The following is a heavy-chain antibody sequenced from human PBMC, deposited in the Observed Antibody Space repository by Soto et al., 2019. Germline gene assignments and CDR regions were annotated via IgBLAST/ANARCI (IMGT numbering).Heavy chain of an antibody. V-gene: IGHV1-69*13. Sequence: GASVKVSCKTSGGTFSNDIITWVRQAPGQGLEWMGGIIPIFDTANYAQKFQGNYAQKFQGRVTITADESTSTAYMELSSLRSEDTAVYYCARDFGPYYYGMDVWGQGTTVTVSS. CDR3: ARDFGPYYYGMDV. J-gene: IGHJ6*02. CDR2: IIPIFDTANYAQKFQG. D-gene: IGHD3-16*01. CDR1: GGTFSNDI.